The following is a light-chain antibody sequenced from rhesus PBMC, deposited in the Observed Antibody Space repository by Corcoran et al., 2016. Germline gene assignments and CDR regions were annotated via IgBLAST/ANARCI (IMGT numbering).Light chain of an antibody. CDR1: QGISTW. CDR2: KAS. Sequence: DIRMTQSPPSLSASVGDTVTITCRASQGISTWLAWYQQKPGKAPKVLISKASRLQSGVPSSVSGSGSGTVFTIPISSLQSEDFATYHCQQYNRRPYSLGQGAKVGIK. J-gene: IGKJ2*01. CDR3: QQYNRRPYS. V-gene: IGKV1-22*01.